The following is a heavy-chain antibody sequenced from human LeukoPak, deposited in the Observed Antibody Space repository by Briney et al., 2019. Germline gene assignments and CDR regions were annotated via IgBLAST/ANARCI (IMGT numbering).Heavy chain of an antibody. Sequence: ASVKVSCKASGYTFTSYGISWVRQAPGQGLEWMGWISAYNGNTNYAQKLQGRVTMTTDTSTSTAYMELRSLRSDDTAVCYCARDRLDIVVVVAATPGPFDPWGQGTLVTVSS. V-gene: IGHV1-18*01. J-gene: IGHJ5*02. CDR2: ISAYNGNT. CDR1: GYTFTSYG. D-gene: IGHD2-15*01. CDR3: ARDRLDIVVVVAATPGPFDP.